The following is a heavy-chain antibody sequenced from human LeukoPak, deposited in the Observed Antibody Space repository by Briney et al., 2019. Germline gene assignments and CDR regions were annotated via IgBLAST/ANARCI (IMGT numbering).Heavy chain of an antibody. CDR2: MNTKSGAT. J-gene: IGHJ4*02. Sequence: ASVKVSCKASGYTFTSYAMNWVRQAPGQGLEWLGWMNTKSGATNYAQSFQGRVTMTRDTSMSTAYIELRSLRSDDTAMYYCARDLGISGWYAPPLGYFDYWGQGTLLTVSS. D-gene: IGHD6-19*01. V-gene: IGHV1-2*02. CDR1: GYTFTSYA. CDR3: ARDLGISGWYAPPLGYFDY.